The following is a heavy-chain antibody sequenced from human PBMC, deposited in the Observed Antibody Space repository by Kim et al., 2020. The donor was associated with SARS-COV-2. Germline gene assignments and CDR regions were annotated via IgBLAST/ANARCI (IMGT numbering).Heavy chain of an antibody. CDR2: INHSGST. CDR1: GGSFSGYY. CDR3: ARGCPVLRFLEWLPEGIANWFDP. D-gene: IGHD3-3*01. J-gene: IGHJ5*02. V-gene: IGHV4-34*01. Sequence: SETLSLTCAVYGGSFSGYYWSWIRQPPGKGLEWIGEINHSGSTNYNPSLKSRVTISVDTSKNQFSLKLSSVTAADTAVYYCARGCPVLRFLEWLPEGIANWFDPWGQGTLVTVSS.